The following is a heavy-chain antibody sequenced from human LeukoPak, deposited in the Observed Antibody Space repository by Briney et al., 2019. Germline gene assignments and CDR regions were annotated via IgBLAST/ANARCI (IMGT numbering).Heavy chain of an antibody. CDR2: INDSGST. J-gene: IGHJ4*02. D-gene: IGHD2-2*02. V-gene: IGHV4-34*01. CDR1: DGSFSGYY. CDR3: ARGYDCSSSSCYTLFDL. Sequence: SETLSLTCAVYDGSFSGYYWSWIRQPSGKGLEWIGEINDSGSTNYNPSLKSRFTISVDTSKNQFSLELSFVTAADTAVYYCARGYDCSSSSCYTLFDLWGQGTLVTVSS.